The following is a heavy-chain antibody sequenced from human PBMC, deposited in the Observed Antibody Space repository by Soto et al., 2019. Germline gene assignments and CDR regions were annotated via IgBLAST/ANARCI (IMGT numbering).Heavy chain of an antibody. CDR1: GLRLRNFA. CDR2: ISGGGDST. J-gene: IGHJ4*02. D-gene: IGHD2-15*01. CDR3: AKGGCSGGSCYPLNY. Sequence: EVRLLESGGDLVQPGGSLRLSCAASGLRLRNFAMNWVRQAPGKGLEWISTISGGGDSTYYADSVKGRFIISRDNSKNTLHVQMKSLRVEDTAVYYCAKGGCSGGSCYPLNYWGQGTLVTVSS. V-gene: IGHV3-23*01.